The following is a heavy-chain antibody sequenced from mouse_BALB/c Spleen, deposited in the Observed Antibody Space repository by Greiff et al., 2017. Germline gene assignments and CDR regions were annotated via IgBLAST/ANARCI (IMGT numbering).Heavy chain of an antibody. CDR3: TRFSYYYGSSYDHPSYFDY. J-gene: IGHJ2*01. D-gene: IGHD1-1*01. CDR2: INPSNGGT. Sequence: QVQLQQPGAELVKPGASVKLSCKASGYTFTSYYMYWVKQRPGQGLEWIGGINPSNGGTNFNEKFKSKATLTVDKSSSTAYMQLSSLTSEDSAVYYCTRFSYYYGSSYDHPSYFDYWGQGTTLTVSS. V-gene: IGHV1S16*01. CDR1: GYTFTSYY.